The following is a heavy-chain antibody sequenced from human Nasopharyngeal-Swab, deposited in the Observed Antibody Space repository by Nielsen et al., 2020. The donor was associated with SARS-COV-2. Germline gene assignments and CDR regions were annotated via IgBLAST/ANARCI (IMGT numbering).Heavy chain of an antibody. J-gene: IGHJ4*02. D-gene: IGHD6-25*01. Sequence: ASVKVSCKASGYTFTTYGISWVRQAPGQGLEWMGWISPYNGKTKYAQKFQDRVTMTTDTSTSTAYMELRSLRSVDTAVYFCARDPRGPDYWGQGTLVTVSS. CDR1: GYTFTTYG. V-gene: IGHV1-18*01. CDR3: ARDPRGPDY. CDR2: ISPYNGKT.